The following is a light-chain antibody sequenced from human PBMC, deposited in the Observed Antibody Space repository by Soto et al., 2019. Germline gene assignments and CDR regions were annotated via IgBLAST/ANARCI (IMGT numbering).Light chain of an antibody. CDR1: SSDVGGYDY. CDR3: SSYTRSSPVV. Sequence: QSALTQPASVSGSPGQSITISCTGTSSDVGGYDYVYWYQQHPGKAPKLMIYDVSTPPSGVSNRFSGSKSGNSASLTVSGLQAEDEADYYCSSYTRSSPVVFGGGTKLTVL. J-gene: IGLJ2*01. V-gene: IGLV2-14*01. CDR2: DVS.